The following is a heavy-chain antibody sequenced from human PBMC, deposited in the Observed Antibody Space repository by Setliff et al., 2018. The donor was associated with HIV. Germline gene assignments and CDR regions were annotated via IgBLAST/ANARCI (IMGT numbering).Heavy chain of an antibody. Sequence: SETLSLTCTVSSGSFSSRHYWGWIRQSPGKGLEWIGSVSYSGTTYYNPSLRSRITISVDTSKNQSSLIVSSVTAADTATYYCARHQSGYNFSPFDNWGLGSLVTVS. CDR1: SGSFSSRHY. CDR3: ARHQSGYNFSPFDN. V-gene: IGHV4-39*01. D-gene: IGHD5-12*01. CDR2: VSYSGTT. J-gene: IGHJ4*02.